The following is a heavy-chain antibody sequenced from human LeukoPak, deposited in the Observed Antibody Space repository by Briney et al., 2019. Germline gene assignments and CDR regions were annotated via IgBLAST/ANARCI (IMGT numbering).Heavy chain of an antibody. Sequence: PSETLSLTCTVSGGSISSGGYYWSWIRQHPGKGLEWIGYIYYSGSTNYNPSLKSRVTISVDTSKNQFSLKLSSVTAADTAVYYCARGGTKAVAGRSYYYYYMDVWGKGTTVTVSS. D-gene: IGHD6-19*01. CDR3: ARGGTKAVAGRSYYYYYMDV. CDR2: IYYSGST. J-gene: IGHJ6*03. CDR1: GGSISSGGYY. V-gene: IGHV4-61*08.